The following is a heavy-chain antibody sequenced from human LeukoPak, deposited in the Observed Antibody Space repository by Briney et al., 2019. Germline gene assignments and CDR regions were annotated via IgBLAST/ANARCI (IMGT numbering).Heavy chain of an antibody. V-gene: IGHV3-30*02. CDR2: IQYDGSKK. Sequence: GGSLRLSCPASKFTFSNHGMHGARHPPGKGLEGVASIQYDGSKKNSADSVKGRFTISRENSENTLYLQMSSLRGEDTAVYYCARGRSGSRWDYWRQGAQVGVCS. CDR1: KFTFSNHG. CDR3: ARGRSGSRWDY. J-gene: IGHJ4*02. D-gene: IGHD6-19*01.